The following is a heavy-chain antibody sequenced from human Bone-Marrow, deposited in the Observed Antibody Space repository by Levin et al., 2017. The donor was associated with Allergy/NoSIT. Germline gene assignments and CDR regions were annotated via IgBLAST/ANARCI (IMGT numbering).Heavy chain of an antibody. Sequence: HPGGSLRLSCAASGFTFSSYAMHWVRQAPGKGLEWVAVISYDGSNKYYADSVKGRFTISRDNSKNTLYLQMNSLRAEDTAVYYCARAYTGLWFGELLYVGMGYWGQGTLVTVSS. CDR2: ISYDGSNK. J-gene: IGHJ4*02. V-gene: IGHV3-30-3*01. CDR1: GFTFSSYA. CDR3: ARAYTGLWFGELLYVGMGY. D-gene: IGHD3-10*01.